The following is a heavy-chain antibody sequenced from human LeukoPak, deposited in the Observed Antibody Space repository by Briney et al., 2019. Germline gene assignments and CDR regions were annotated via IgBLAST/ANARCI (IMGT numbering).Heavy chain of an antibody. J-gene: IGHJ4*02. CDR3: AKDRGSSGWSDY. CDR1: GFTFSSYS. Sequence: PGGSLRLSCAASGFTFSSYSMNWVRQAPGKGLEWVSYISSSSSTIYYADSVKGRFTISRDNSKNMVYLQMDSLRAEDTAVYYCAKDRGSSGWSDYWGQGTLVAVSS. CDR2: ISSSSSTI. V-gene: IGHV3-48*01. D-gene: IGHD6-19*01.